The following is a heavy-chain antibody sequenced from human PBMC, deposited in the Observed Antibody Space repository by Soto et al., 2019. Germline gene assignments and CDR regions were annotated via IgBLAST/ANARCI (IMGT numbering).Heavy chain of an antibody. CDR2: ISYDGSNK. D-gene: IGHD6-13*01. Sequence: GSLRLSCAASGFTFSSYAMHWVRQAPGKGLEWVAVISYDGSNKYYADSVKGRFTISRDNSKNTLYLQMNSLRAEDTAVYYCARAYIAAASFNFDYWGQGTLVTVSS. CDR3: ARAYIAAASFNFDY. J-gene: IGHJ4*02. V-gene: IGHV3-30-3*01. CDR1: GFTFSSYA.